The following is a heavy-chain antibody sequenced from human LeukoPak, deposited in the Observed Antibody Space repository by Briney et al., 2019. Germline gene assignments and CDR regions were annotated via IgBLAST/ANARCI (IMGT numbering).Heavy chain of an antibody. CDR2: IYYSGST. V-gene: IGHV4-39*01. CDR1: GGSISSSTYY. D-gene: IGHD6-13*01. Sequence: SETLSLTCTVSGGSISSSTYYWGWIRQPPGKGLEWIGSIYYSGSTYYNASLKSRVTISADTSKNQFSLRLSSVTAADTAVYYCARPLSGSSSWHGDAFDIWGQGTMVTVSS. J-gene: IGHJ3*02. CDR3: ARPLSGSSSWHGDAFDI.